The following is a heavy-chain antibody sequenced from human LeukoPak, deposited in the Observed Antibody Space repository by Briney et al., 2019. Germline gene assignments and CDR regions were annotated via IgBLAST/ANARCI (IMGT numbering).Heavy chain of an antibody. Sequence: PSETLSLXCTVSGGSISSYYWSWIRQPPGKGLEWIGYIYYSGSTNYNPSLKSRVTISVDTSKNQFSLKLSSVTAADTAVYYCARDGPYCSSTSCRDAFDIWGQGTMVTVSS. CDR2: IYYSGST. D-gene: IGHD2-2*01. CDR3: ARDGPYCSSTSCRDAFDI. V-gene: IGHV4-59*01. J-gene: IGHJ3*02. CDR1: GGSISSYY.